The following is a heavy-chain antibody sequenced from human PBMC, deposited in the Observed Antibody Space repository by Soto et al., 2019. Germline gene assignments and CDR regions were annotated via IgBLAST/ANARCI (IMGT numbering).Heavy chain of an antibody. J-gene: IGHJ4*02. D-gene: IGHD3-10*01. V-gene: IGHV3-23*01. CDR2: ISGSGGRT. Sequence: EVQLLESGGVLVQPGGSLRLSCAASGFTFSTYAMTWVRQAPGKGLEWVSSISGSGGRTYYADSVKGRFTISRDNSKNTVYLQPNRLRAEDTAVYYCAKAGDYHGSESYFPLDYWGQGTLVPVSS. CDR1: GFTFSTYA. CDR3: AKAGDYHGSESYFPLDY.